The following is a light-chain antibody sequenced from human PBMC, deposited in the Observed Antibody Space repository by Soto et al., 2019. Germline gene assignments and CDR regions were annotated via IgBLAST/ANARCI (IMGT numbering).Light chain of an antibody. Sequence: EIVLTQSPATLSLSPVERATLSCRASQSVSMYLAWYQHKPGQAPRLLIYDTSNRATGIPARFSGSGSGTEFTLTITSLQSEDIALYYCQQYNIWPPITFGQGTRLEIK. CDR1: QSVSMY. CDR2: DTS. V-gene: IGKV3-11*01. J-gene: IGKJ5*01. CDR3: QQYNIWPPIT.